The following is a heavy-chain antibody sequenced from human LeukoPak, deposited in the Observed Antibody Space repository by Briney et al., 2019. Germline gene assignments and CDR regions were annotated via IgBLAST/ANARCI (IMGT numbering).Heavy chain of an antibody. CDR1: GFTFRRSA. V-gene: IGHV3-30*18. CDR3: AKDLETKYCIDY. D-gene: IGHD2-15*01. Sequence: LRLSCVTSGFTFRRSAMHWVRQAPGRGLEWIAFISYDGGTKYYADSVKGRFTISRDNFKNTLSLEMDSLRAEDTAVYYCAKDLETKYCIDYWGQGTLATVSS. CDR2: ISYDGGTK. J-gene: IGHJ4*02.